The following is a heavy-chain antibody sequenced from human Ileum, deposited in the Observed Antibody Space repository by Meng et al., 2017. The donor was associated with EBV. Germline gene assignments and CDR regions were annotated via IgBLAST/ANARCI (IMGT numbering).Heavy chain of an antibody. V-gene: IGHV2-5*01. CDR1: GFSLSGSGVA. J-gene: IGHJ4*02. CDR2: IYGNDDK. D-gene: IGHD2-8*01. CDR3: AHRRTSTFDS. Sequence: QITLKESGPTLVKPTXTLTPTCTFSGFSLSGSGVAVGWIRQPPGKALEWLALIYGNDDKRYSPSLQSRLTITKDTSKNQVVLTMTNMDPVDTATYYCAHRRTSTFDSWGQGTLVTVSS.